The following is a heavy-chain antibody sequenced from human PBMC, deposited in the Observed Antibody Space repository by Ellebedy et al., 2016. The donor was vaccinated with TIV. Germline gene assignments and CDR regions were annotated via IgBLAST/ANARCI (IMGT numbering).Heavy chain of an antibody. CDR2: IIPILGIA. CDR1: GATFNTYA. CDR3: ARDNGIAARVERYYGMDV. Sequence: AASVKVSCKASGATFNTYAITWVRQAPGQGLEWMGRIIPILGIAKYAQKFQGRVTITADKFTSTAYMELSSLRSEDTAAYHCARDNGIAARVERYYGMDVWGQGTTVTVSS. J-gene: IGHJ6*02. D-gene: IGHD6-6*01. V-gene: IGHV1-69*04.